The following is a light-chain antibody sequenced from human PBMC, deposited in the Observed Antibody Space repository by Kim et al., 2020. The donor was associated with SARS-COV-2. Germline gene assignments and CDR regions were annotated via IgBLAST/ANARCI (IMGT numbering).Light chain of an antibody. Sequence: SASVGDRGNISGRAMPTIGTWLAWYQQKQRKAPKALIYGATSLGSGVPSRFSGSGSGTEFTLPITSLQPDDFTTYYCHQYKSPMYSFGQGTKLEI. CDR1: PTIGTW. CDR3: HQYKSPMYS. CDR2: GAT. J-gene: IGKJ2*01. V-gene: IGKV1-5*03.